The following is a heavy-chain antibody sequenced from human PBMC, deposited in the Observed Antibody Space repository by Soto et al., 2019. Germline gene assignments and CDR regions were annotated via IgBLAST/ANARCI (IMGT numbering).Heavy chain of an antibody. CDR3: ARAFVVVVAATGGMDV. CDR1: GGSFSGYY. V-gene: IGHV4-34*01. D-gene: IGHD2-15*01. CDR2: INHSGSP. Sequence: QVQLQQWGAGLLKPSETLSLTCAVYGGSFSGYYWSWIRQPPGKGLEWIGEINHSGSPNYNPSLKSRVTISVDTSKIQFSLKLSSVTAADTAVYYCARAFVVVVAATGGMDVWGQGTTVTVSS. J-gene: IGHJ6*02.